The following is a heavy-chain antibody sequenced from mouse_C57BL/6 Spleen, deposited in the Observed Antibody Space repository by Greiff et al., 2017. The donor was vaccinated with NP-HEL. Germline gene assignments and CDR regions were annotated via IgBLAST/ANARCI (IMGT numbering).Heavy chain of an antibody. V-gene: IGHV5-17*01. CDR1: GFTFSDYG. Sequence: VQLQQSGGGLVKPGGSLKLSCAASGFTFSDYGMHWVRQAPEKGLEWVAYISSGSSTIYYADTVKGRFTISRDNAKNTLFLQMTSLRSEDTAMYYCARRKGRDAMDYWGQGTSVTVSS. CDR2: ISSGSSTI. CDR3: ARRKGRDAMDY. J-gene: IGHJ4*01.